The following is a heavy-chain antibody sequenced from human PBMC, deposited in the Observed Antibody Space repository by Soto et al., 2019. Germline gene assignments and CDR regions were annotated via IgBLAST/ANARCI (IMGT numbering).Heavy chain of an antibody. CDR1: GFTFSSYG. Sequence: QVQLVESGGGVVQPGRSLRLSCAASGFTFSSYGMHWVRQAPGKGLEWVAVISYDGSNKYYADSVKGRFTISRDNYKNTLYLQMNSLRAEDTAVYYCASSGWSLYFDYWGQGTLVTVSS. J-gene: IGHJ4*02. D-gene: IGHD6-19*01. CDR2: ISYDGSNK. CDR3: ASSGWSLYFDY. V-gene: IGHV3-30*03.